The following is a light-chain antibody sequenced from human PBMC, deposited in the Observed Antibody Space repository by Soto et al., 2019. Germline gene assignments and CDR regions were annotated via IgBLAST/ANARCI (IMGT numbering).Light chain of an antibody. CDR1: QRISNSY. CDR2: DAS. J-gene: IGKJ2*01. CDR3: QQYDRPPFA. V-gene: IGKV3-20*01. Sequence: EIVLTQSPGTLSLSPGERATLSCRASQRISNSYLAWYQQKPGQAPRLLLYDASSRATGIPDRVSGSGSGTDFTLTISRLEPEDFAVYYCQQYDRPPFAFXQGTKVDIK.